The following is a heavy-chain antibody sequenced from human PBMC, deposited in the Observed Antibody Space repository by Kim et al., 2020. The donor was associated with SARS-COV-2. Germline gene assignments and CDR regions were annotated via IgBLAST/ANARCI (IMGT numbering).Heavy chain of an antibody. Sequence: GGSLRLSCAASGFTFGDYYMGFIRQAPGKGLEWVSYISSSGSDTNYADSVKGRFTISRDNAKNSLYLKMNSLRAEDTALYYCARDSCGSTSCFDYWGQGTLVTVSS. D-gene: IGHD2-2*01. J-gene: IGHJ4*02. CDR3: ARDSCGSTSCFDY. CDR2: ISSSGSDT. V-gene: IGHV3-11*05. CDR1: GFTFGDYY.